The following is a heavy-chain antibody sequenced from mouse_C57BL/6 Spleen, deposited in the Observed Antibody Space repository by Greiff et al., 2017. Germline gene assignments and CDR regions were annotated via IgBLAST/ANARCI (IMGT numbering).Heavy chain of an antibody. CDR2: ISSGSSTI. CDR3: ACYYYGSSYKHWYFDV. D-gene: IGHD1-1*01. Sequence: EVKVVESGGGLVKPGGSLKLSCAASGFTFSDYGMHWVRQAPEKGLEWVAYISSGSSTIYYADTVKGRFTISRDNAKNTLFLQMTSLRSEDTAMYYCACYYYGSSYKHWYFDVWGTGTTVTVSS. J-gene: IGHJ1*03. CDR1: GFTFSDYG. V-gene: IGHV5-17*01.